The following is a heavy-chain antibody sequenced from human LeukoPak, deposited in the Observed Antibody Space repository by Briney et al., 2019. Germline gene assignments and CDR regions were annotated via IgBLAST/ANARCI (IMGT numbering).Heavy chain of an antibody. Sequence: SETLSLTCTVSGGSISSYYWSWIRQPAGKGLEWIGRIYTSGSTNYNPSLKSRVTISVDTSKNQFSLKLSSVTAADTAVYYCAREGYYDSSGYYDRWFDPWGQGTLVTVSS. CDR1: GGSISSYY. V-gene: IGHV4-4*07. CDR3: AREGYYDSSGYYDRWFDP. D-gene: IGHD3-22*01. J-gene: IGHJ5*02. CDR2: IYTSGST.